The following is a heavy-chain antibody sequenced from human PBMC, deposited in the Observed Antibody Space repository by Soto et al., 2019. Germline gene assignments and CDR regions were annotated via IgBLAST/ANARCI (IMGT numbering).Heavy chain of an antibody. J-gene: IGHJ6*02. CDR3: ARMDGDYNYYGLDV. CDR2: FFSDAER. Sequence: SGPTLVNPTETLTLTCSVSGFSLTNGRMGVSWIRQPPGKALEWLAHFFSDAERSYSASMQSRLNMYKDSSGSQVVLTMTNMAPADTATYFCARMDGDYNYYGLDVWGHGIAVTVSS. D-gene: IGHD4-17*01. CDR1: GFSLTNGRMG. V-gene: IGHV2-26*01.